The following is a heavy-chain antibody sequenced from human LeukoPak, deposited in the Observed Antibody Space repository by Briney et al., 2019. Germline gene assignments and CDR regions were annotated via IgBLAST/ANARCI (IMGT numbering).Heavy chain of an antibody. CDR2: ISWNSGTI. Sequence: GGSLRLSCAASGFTFDDYAVHWVRQAPGKGLEWVSGISWNSGTIDYADSVKGRFTISRDNAKNSLYLQMNSLRAEDMALYYCAKDFFGELLYYFDYWGQGTLVTVSS. CDR3: AKDFFGELLYYFDY. D-gene: IGHD3-16*01. V-gene: IGHV3-9*03. CDR1: GFTFDDYA. J-gene: IGHJ4*02.